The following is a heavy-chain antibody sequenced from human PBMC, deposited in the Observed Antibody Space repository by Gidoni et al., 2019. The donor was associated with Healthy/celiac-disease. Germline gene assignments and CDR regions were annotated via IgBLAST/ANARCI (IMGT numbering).Heavy chain of an antibody. CDR3: ASAGFWGQTRY. CDR2: INHSGST. CDR1: GGSFSGYY. V-gene: IGHV4-34*01. D-gene: IGHD3-16*01. Sequence: QVQLQQWGAGLLKPSETLSLTCAVYGGSFSGYYWSWIRQPPGKGLEWIGEINHSGSTNYNPSLKSQVTISVDTSKNQFSLKLSSVTAADTAVYYCASAGFWGQTRYWGQGTLVTVSS. J-gene: IGHJ4*02.